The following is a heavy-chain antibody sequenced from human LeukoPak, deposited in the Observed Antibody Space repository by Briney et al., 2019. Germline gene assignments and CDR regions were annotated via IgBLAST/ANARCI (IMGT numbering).Heavy chain of an antibody. Sequence: SETLSLTCTVSGGSISSYYWSWIRQPPGKGLEWIGYIHYSGSTNYNPSLKSRVTISVDTSKNQFSLKLSSVTAADTAVYYCARAERWLQLIDYWGQGTLVTVSS. D-gene: IGHD5-24*01. CDR1: GGSISSYY. V-gene: IGHV4-59*01. CDR2: IHYSGST. CDR3: ARAERWLQLIDY. J-gene: IGHJ4*02.